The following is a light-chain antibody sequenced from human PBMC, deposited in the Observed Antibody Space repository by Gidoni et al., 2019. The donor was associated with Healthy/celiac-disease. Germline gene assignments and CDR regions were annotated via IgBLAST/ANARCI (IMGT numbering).Light chain of an antibody. Sequence: SYELPQPPSVYVYPGQTASIPCSGDKLGDKYACWYQQKPGQSPVVVIYQDSERPSGIPERFSGSNSGNTATLTISGTQAMDEADYYCQAWDSSTAAFGGGTKLTVL. V-gene: IGLV3-1*01. CDR3: QAWDSSTAA. J-gene: IGLJ2*01. CDR1: KLGDKY. CDR2: QDS.